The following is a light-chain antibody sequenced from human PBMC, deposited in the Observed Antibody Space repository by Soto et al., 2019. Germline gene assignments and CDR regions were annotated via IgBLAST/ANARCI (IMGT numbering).Light chain of an antibody. CDR1: QSISNW. CDR2: DAS. CDR3: QQYNSYSYT. V-gene: IGKV1-5*01. Sequence: DIQMTQSPSTLSASVGDRVTITCRASQSISNWSAWYQQKPGKAPNLLIYDASSLESGVPPRFIGSGSGTEFTLTISSLQPDDFATYYCQQYNSYSYTFGQGTKLEIK. J-gene: IGKJ2*01.